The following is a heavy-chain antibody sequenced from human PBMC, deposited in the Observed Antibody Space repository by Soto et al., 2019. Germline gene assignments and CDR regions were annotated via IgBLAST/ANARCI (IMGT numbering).Heavy chain of an antibody. V-gene: IGHV4-30-2*01. CDR3: DRAPEY. J-gene: IGHJ4*02. CDR2: MYHSGST. CDR1: GGSISSGGYS. Sequence: SETLSLTCAVSGGSISSGGYSWSWIRQPPGKGLEWIGYMYHSGSTYYNPSLKSRVTISIDRSKNQFSLKLSSVTAADTAVYYCDRAPEYWGQGILVTVSS.